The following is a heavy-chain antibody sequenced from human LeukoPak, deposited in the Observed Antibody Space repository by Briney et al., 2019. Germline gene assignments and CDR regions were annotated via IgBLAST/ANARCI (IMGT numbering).Heavy chain of an antibody. Sequence: GGSLRLSCAASGFTFSSYGMHWVRQAPGKGLEWVAVIWYDGSNKYYADSVKGRFTISRDNSKNTLYLQMSSLRAEDTAVYYCAREGGGIVVVPAARPLTDYYYYGMDVWGQGTTVTVSS. CDR1: GFTFSSYG. CDR2: IWYDGSNK. D-gene: IGHD2-2*02. V-gene: IGHV3-33*01. CDR3: AREGGGIVVVPAARPLTDYYYYGMDV. J-gene: IGHJ6*02.